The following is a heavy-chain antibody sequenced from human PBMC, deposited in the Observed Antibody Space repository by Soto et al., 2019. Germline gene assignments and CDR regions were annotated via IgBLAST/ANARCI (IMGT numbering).Heavy chain of an antibody. CDR3: ARDFGSDATGYYGMDV. D-gene: IGHD3-10*01. J-gene: IGHJ6*02. CDR2: IYSGGAI. V-gene: IGHV3-66*01. CDR1: GFTVTSNY. Sequence: EVQVVESGGGLVQPGGSLRLSCAASGFTVTSNYMSWVRQTPGKGLEWVSLIYSGGAIVYADSVMGRFTVSRANSRYTWFLQMNSLRAGNTGVYFCARDFGSDATGYYGMDVWGQGTTVTVSS.